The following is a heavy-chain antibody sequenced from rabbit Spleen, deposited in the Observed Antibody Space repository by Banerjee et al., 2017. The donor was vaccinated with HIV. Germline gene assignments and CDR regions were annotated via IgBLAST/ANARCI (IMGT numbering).Heavy chain of an antibody. Sequence: QEQLEESGGGLVKPEGSLTLTCKASGFSFSDRDVMCWVRQAPGKGLQWIACINTYTGKPVYATWAKGRFTISRTSSTTVTLQMTSLTAADTATYFCARDLVAVIGWNFKLWGPGTLVTVS. D-gene: IGHD1-1*01. J-gene: IGHJ4*01. CDR2: INTYTGKP. V-gene: IGHV1S45*01. CDR1: GFSFSDRDV. CDR3: ARDLVAVIGWNFKL.